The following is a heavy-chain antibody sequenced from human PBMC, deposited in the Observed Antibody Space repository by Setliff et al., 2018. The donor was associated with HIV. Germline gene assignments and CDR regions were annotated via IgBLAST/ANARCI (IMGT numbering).Heavy chain of an antibody. J-gene: IGHJ3*01. CDR2: IDSTGDS. CDR3: AREWLQHTGDDAFDV. V-gene: IGHV4-59*12. Sequence: SETLSLTCTVSGDSISSYYWSWIRQPPGKGLEWIGYIDSTGDSNYNPSLKSRVTMAVDTSKNQFSLKLTSVTDAYTAVYYCAREWLQHTGDDAFDVWGQGTMVTVSS. D-gene: IGHD5-12*01. CDR1: GDSISSYY.